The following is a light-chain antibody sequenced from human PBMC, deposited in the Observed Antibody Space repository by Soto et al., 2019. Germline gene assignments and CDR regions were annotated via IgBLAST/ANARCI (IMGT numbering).Light chain of an antibody. CDR1: SSDVGGYKF. V-gene: IGLV2-14*01. Sequence: QSALTQPASVSGSPGQSITISCTGTSSDVGGYKFVSWYQQHPGKAPKLMIYEVSNRPSGVSNRFSGSKSGITASLSISGLQAEDEADYYCSSYTTSSTLVLFGGGTKLTVL. CDR2: EVS. CDR3: SSYTTSSTLVL. J-gene: IGLJ2*01.